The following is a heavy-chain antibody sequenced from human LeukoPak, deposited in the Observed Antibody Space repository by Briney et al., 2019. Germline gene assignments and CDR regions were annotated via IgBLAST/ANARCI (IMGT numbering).Heavy chain of an antibody. D-gene: IGHD6-13*01. CDR1: GGTFSSYA. CDR2: INPIFGTA. J-gene: IGHJ4*02. V-gene: IGHV1-69*05. Sequence: SVKVSCKASGGTFSSYAISWVRQAPGQGLEWMGRINPIFGTANYAQKFQGRVTITTDESTSTAYMELSSLRSEDTAVYYCARGIGGSSWYYYFDYWGQGTLVTVSS. CDR3: ARGIGGSSWYYYFDY.